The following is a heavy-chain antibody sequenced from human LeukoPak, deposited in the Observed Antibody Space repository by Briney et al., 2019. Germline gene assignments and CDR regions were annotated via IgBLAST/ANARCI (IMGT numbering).Heavy chain of an antibody. V-gene: IGHV1-3*01. Sequence: VASVKVSCTASGYTFTSYAMHWVRQAPGQRLEWMGWINAGNGNTKYSQKFQGRVTITRDTSASTAYMELSSLRSEDTAVYYCVRDQTDIVVVPAAIQHYYYGMDVWGQGTTVTVSS. D-gene: IGHD2-2*02. CDR3: VRDQTDIVVVPAAIQHYYYGMDV. CDR1: GYTFTSYA. J-gene: IGHJ6*02. CDR2: INAGNGNT.